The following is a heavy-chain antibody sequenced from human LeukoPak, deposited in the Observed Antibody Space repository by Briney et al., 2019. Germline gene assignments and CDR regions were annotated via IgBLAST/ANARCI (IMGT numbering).Heavy chain of an antibody. CDR1: GGSFSGYY. CDR3: ARSIVVVRVHWFDP. Sequence: SETLSLTCAVYGGSFSGYYWSWIRQPPGKGLEWIGEINHSGSTNYNPSLKSRVTISVDTSKNQFSLKLSSVTAAGTAVYYCARSIVVVRVHWFDPWGQGTLVTVSS. V-gene: IGHV4-34*01. J-gene: IGHJ5*02. D-gene: IGHD2-21*01. CDR2: INHSGST.